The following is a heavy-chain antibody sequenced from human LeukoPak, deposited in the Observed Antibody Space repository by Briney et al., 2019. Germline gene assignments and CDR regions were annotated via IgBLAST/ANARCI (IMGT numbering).Heavy chain of an antibody. CDR1: GGSISTSTFY. Sequence: PSETLSLTCTVSGGSISTSTFYWGWIRQPPGKGLEWIGSFYYSGNTYYNPSLKSRVTISVDTSKNQFSLKLSSVTAADTAVYYCARVGIAARHFDYWGQGTLVTVSS. CDR2: FYYSGNT. CDR3: ARVGIAARHFDY. D-gene: IGHD6-6*01. J-gene: IGHJ4*02. V-gene: IGHV4-39*01.